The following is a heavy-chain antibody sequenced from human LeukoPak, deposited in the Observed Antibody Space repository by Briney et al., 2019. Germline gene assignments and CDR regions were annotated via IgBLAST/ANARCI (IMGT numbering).Heavy chain of an antibody. V-gene: IGHV1-18*04. D-gene: IGHD3-10*01. CDR1: GYTFTSCG. Sequence: ASVKVSCKASGYTFTSCGISWVRQAPGQGLEGVGWISAYNGNTNYSQKLQGRVTMTTDTHTSTAYTELRSLSSGDTAVYSCARGGLMVRGVMGLVPFDYWGKRTLVTVSS. CDR2: ISAYNGNT. J-gene: IGHJ4*02. CDR3: ARGGLMVRGVMGLVPFDY.